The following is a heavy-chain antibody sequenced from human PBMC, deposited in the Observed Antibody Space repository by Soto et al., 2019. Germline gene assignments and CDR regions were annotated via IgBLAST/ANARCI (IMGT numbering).Heavy chain of an antibody. CDR3: AREDIVLVPAAIGFDY. Sequence: SGGGVVQPGRSLRLSCAASGFTFSSYGMHWVRQAPGKGLEWVAVIWYDGSNKYYADSVKGRFTISRDNSKNTLYLQMNSLRAEDTAVYYCAREDIVLVPAAIGFDYWGQGTLVTVSS. CDR2: IWYDGSNK. CDR1: GFTFSSYG. D-gene: IGHD2-2*01. V-gene: IGHV3-33*01. J-gene: IGHJ4*02.